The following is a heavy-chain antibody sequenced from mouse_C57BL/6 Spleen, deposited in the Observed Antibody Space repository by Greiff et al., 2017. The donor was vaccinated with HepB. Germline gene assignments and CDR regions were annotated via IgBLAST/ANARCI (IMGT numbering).Heavy chain of an antibody. V-gene: IGHV1-82*01. CDR2: IYPGDGDT. Sequence: VQLQQSGPELVKPGASVKISCKASGYAFSSSWMNWVKQRPGKGLEWIGRIYPGDGDTNYNGKFKGKATLTADKSSSTAYMQLSSLTSEDSAVYFWARYYGSLYYAMDYWGQGTSVTVSS. CDR3: ARYYGSLYYAMDY. CDR1: GYAFSSSW. D-gene: IGHD1-1*01. J-gene: IGHJ4*01.